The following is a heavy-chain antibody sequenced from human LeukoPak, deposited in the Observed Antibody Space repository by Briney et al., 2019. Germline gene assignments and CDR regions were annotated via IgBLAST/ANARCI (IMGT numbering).Heavy chain of an antibody. J-gene: IGHJ3*02. Sequence: PGGSLRLSCAASGFTFSDYYMSWIRQAPGKGLEWVSYISGSSGTIYYGDSVKGRFSISRDNAKNSLYLQMNSLRAEDTAVYYCARQRTHSYGKDAFDIWGQGTMVTVSS. D-gene: IGHD5-18*01. CDR2: ISGSSGTI. CDR1: GFTFSDYY. CDR3: ARQRTHSYGKDAFDI. V-gene: IGHV3-11*01.